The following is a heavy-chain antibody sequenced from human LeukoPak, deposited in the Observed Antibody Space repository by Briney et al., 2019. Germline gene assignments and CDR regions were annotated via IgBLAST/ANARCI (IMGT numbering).Heavy chain of an antibody. J-gene: IGHJ3*02. Sequence: GASVKVSCKASGYTFTSSAVQWVRQARGHRLEWIGWIVVGSGNTNYAQKFQERVTITRDMSTSTAYMKLSSRRSEDTAVYYCAADGGYYDSSGVNDAFDIWGQGTMVTVSS. D-gene: IGHD3-22*01. V-gene: IGHV1-58*01. CDR2: IVVGSGNT. CDR3: AADGGYYDSSGVNDAFDI. CDR1: GYTFTSSA.